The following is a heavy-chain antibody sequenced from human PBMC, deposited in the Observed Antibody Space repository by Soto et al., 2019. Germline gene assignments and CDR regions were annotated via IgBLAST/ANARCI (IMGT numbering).Heavy chain of an antibody. J-gene: IGHJ4*02. D-gene: IGHD6-19*01. CDR1: GYTFTSYY. CDR2: INPSGGST. CDR3: ARNHSSGWDYFDY. Sequence: APVKASCKASGYTFTSYYIDWARQAPGQGPEWMGIINPSGGSTSYAQKFQVRVTMTPDTSTSTAYMELRSLRSDDTAVYYCARNHSSGWDYFDYWGQGTLVTVSS. V-gene: IGHV1-46*01.